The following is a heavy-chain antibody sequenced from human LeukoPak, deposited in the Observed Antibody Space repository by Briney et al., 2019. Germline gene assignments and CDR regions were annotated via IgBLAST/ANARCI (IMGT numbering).Heavy chain of an antibody. CDR1: GFTFSSYG. D-gene: IGHD3-10*01. J-gene: IGHJ6*04. CDR2: IWYDGSNK. Sequence: GGSLRLSCAASGFTFSSYGMHWVRQAPGKGLEWVAVIWYDGSNKYYADSVKGRFTISRVNSKNTLYLQMNSLRAEDTAVYYCARDQATRGPGYGMDVWGKGTTVTVSS. V-gene: IGHV3-33*08. CDR3: ARDQATRGPGYGMDV.